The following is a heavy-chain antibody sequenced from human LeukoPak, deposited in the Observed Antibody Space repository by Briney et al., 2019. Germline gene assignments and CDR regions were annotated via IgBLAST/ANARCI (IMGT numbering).Heavy chain of an antibody. V-gene: IGHV3-73*01. Sequence: GGSLRLSCAASGFTFSGSAMYWVRQASGKGLEWVGRIRSKANGYTTAYGASVKGRFTISRDDSQRATYVQMNSLKIEDTAVYYCTRLAGGDAFDIWGPGTMVTVSS. J-gene: IGHJ3*02. CDR1: GFTFSGSA. D-gene: IGHD2-15*01. CDR3: TRLAGGDAFDI. CDR2: IRSKANGYTT.